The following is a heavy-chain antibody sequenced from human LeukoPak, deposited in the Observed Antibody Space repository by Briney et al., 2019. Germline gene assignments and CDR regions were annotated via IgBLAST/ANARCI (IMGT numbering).Heavy chain of an antibody. J-gene: IGHJ5*02. CDR1: GFTFSSYW. D-gene: IGHD2-2*01. Sequence: GGSLRLSCAASGFTFSSYWMHWVRQAPGKGLVWVSRVNSDGSSTSYADSVKGRFTISRDNAKNTLYLQMNSLRAEDTAVYYCARGRGYCSSTSCYGGNWFDPWGQGTLVTVSS. CDR3: ARGRGYCSSTSCYGGNWFDP. V-gene: IGHV3-74*01. CDR2: VNSDGSST.